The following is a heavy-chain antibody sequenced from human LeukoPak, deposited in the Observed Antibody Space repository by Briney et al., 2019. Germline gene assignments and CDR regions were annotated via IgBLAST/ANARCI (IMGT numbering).Heavy chain of an antibody. D-gene: IGHD1-1*01. CDR2: ISHDGNNK. CDR3: ARDWVSRGYNQALDF. J-gene: IGHJ4*02. CDR1: GFTLSSHV. Sequence: PGGSLRLSCAASGFTLSSHVMPWVRQAPGKGLEWVAVISHDGNNKYYGDSVKGRFTLSRDNSKDTVYLEMNSLRGEDTAVYYCARDWVSRGYNQALDFWGQGTLVTVSS. V-gene: IGHV3-30*04.